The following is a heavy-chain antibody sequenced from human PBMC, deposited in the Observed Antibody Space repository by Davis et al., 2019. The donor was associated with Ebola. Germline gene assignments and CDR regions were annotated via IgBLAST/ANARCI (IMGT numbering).Heavy chain of an antibody. Sequence: GESLKIPCAASGFTFSDYYMSWIRQAPGKGLEWVSYISSSGSTIYYPDSVKGRFTISRDNSKNTLYLQMNSLRAEDTAVYYCTRGGYYNSGSYVTPPFDYWGQGTLVTVSS. CDR2: ISSSGSTI. D-gene: IGHD3-10*01. J-gene: IGHJ4*02. CDR1: GFTFSDYY. CDR3: TRGGYYNSGSYVTPPFDY. V-gene: IGHV3-11*01.